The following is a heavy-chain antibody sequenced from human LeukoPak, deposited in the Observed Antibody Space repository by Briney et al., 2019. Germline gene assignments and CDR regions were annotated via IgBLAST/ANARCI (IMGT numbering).Heavy chain of an antibody. Sequence: GASVKVSCKASASTFTTYAIHWVGQAPGQGLEWMGWISAYNGNTNYAQKLQGRVTMTTDTSTSTAYMQLRSLRSDDTAVYYCARDRPYYDILTGYPDFDYWGQGTLVTVSS. V-gene: IGHV1-18*01. J-gene: IGHJ4*02. D-gene: IGHD3-9*01. CDR2: ISAYNGNT. CDR1: ASTFTTYA. CDR3: ARDRPYYDILTGYPDFDY.